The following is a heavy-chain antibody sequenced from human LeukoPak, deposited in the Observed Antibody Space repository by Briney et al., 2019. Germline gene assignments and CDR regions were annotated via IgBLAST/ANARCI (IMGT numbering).Heavy chain of an antibody. Sequence: SETLSLTCTVSGDSICTYIWSWIWHPPGEGLWSICHLYYTVSTNYNPSPPSRVTISFDRSNQQIPLKVRCMTAEPTALSYCAGGPTSSFDYWGQETLVSVSS. V-gene: IGHV4-59*08. CDR1: GDSICTYI. D-gene: IGHD2-2*01. CDR2: LYYTVST. CDR3: AGGPTSSFDY. J-gene: IGHJ4*02.